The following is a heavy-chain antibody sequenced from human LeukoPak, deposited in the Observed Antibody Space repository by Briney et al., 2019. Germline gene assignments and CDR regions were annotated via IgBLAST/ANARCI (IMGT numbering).Heavy chain of an antibody. J-gene: IGHJ4*02. CDR3: ARESFGDNYFDY. D-gene: IGHD2-21*01. CDR2: ISSSGSAI. Sequence: GGSLRLSCAASGFTFSDYYMSWIRQAPGKGLEWVSRISSSGSAIYNADSVKGRFTISRDNAKNSLFLQMSSLRAEDTAVYYCARESFGDNYFDYWGQGTLVTVSS. V-gene: IGHV3-11*01. CDR1: GFTFSDYY.